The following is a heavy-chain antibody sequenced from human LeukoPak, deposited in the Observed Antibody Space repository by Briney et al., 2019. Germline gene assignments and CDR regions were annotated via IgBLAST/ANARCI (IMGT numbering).Heavy chain of an antibody. CDR2: IYYSGST. D-gene: IGHD6-19*01. CDR3: ATLRGGWDDY. V-gene: IGHV4-61*01. Sequence: SETLSLTCTVSGGSVSSGSYYWSWIRQPPGKGLEWIGYIYYSGSTNYNPSLKSRVTISVDTSKNQFSLKLSSVTAADTAAYYCATLRGGWDDYWGQGTLVTVSS. J-gene: IGHJ4*02. CDR1: GGSVSSGSYY.